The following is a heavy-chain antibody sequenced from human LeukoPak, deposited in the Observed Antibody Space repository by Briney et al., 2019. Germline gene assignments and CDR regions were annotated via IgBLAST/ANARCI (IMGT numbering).Heavy chain of an antibody. CDR3: AKDCRAPIAVALDY. V-gene: IGHV3-73*01. CDR2: IRSKANSYAT. D-gene: IGHD6-19*01. Sequence: GGSLRLSCAASGFTFSGSAMHWVRQASGKGLEWVGRIRSKANSYATAYAASVKGRFTISRDDSKNTAYLQMNSLRAEDTAIYYCAKDCRAPIAVALDYWGQGTLVTVSS. CDR1: GFTFSGSA. J-gene: IGHJ4*02.